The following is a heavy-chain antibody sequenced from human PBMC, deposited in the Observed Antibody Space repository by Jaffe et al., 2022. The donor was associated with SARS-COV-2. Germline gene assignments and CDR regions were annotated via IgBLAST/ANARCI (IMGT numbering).Heavy chain of an antibody. Sequence: EVQLVESGGGLVQPGESLRLSCEVSGFTLSTYAMYWVRQAPGKGLEYVSAISSNGATTYYANSIKGRFTISRDNSRNTVFLQMGSLREEDTAVYYCARSWGWFDYYFEHLGQGTLVTVSP. J-gene: IGHJ4*02. CDR2: ISSNGATT. CDR1: GFTLSTYA. V-gene: IGHV3-64*01. D-gene: IGHD3-10*01. CDR3: ARSWGWFDYYFEH.